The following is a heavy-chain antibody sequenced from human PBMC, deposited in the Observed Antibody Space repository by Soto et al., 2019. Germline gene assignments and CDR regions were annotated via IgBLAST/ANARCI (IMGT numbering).Heavy chain of an antibody. Sequence: LGESLKISCKGSGYSFTSYWISWVRQMPGKGLEWMGRIDPSDSYTNYSPSFQGHVTISADKSISTAYLQWGSLKASDTAMYYCARRRQLGYYLGMDVWGQGTTVTVSS. CDR2: IDPSDSYT. CDR1: GYSFTSYW. CDR3: ARRRQLGYYLGMDV. J-gene: IGHJ6*02. D-gene: IGHD6-13*01. V-gene: IGHV5-10-1*01.